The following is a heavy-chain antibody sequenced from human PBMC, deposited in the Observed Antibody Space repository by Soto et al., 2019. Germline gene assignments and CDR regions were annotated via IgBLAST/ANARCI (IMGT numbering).Heavy chain of an antibody. CDR3: ARQAARNYIDS. Sequence: GGSLRLSCVASGFTFSDYSMSWIRQAPGKGLEWLAFIDSRGRTLSYADSVRGRFTISRDNAEMSVYLQMDSLRADYTSVYYCARQAARNYIDSWGQGTLVTVSS. V-gene: IGHV3-11*01. J-gene: IGHJ4*02. D-gene: IGHD6-6*01. CDR2: IDSRGRTL. CDR1: GFTFSDYS.